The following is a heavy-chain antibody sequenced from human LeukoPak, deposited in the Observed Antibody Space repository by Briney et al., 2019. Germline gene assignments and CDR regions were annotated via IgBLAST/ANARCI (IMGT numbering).Heavy chain of an antibody. CDR1: GFTFSSYG. CDR2: ILNDGSQE. CDR3: ARDDALGDNALDI. V-gene: IGHV3-33*01. J-gene: IGHJ3*02. Sequence: GRSLRLSCAASGFTFSSYGMHWVRQAPGKGLEWVAVILNDGSQEKYADPVKGRFTISRDNSKNTLFLQMNSLRAEDTAVYYCARDDALGDNALDIWGQGTMVTVSS. D-gene: IGHD3-16*01.